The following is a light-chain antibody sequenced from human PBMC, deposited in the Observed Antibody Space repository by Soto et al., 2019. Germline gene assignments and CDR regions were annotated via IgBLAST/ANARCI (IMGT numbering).Light chain of an antibody. V-gene: IGKV3-20*01. CDR2: GAS. CDR1: QSVSSSY. CDR3: QQYGSSPWT. Sequence: VLTQSPCTLSLSPGDRATLSCRASQSVSSSYLALYQQKPGQAPRLLIYGASSRATGIPDRFSGSGSETALTLPISRLEPEDFSVYYCQQYGSSPWTFGQGTKVEIK. J-gene: IGKJ1*01.